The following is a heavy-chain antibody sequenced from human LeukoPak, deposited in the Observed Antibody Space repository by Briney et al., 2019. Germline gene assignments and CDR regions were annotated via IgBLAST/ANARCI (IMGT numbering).Heavy chain of an antibody. CDR1: GFTXXSYW. Sequence: RLSCAASGFTXXSYWXXWARQAPGKGLEWVASINHNGNVNYYVDSVKGRFTISRDNAKNSLYLQMSNLRAEDTAVYFCARGGGLDVWGQGATVTVSS. D-gene: IGHD3-16*01. CDR3: ARGGGLDV. CDR2: INHNGNVN. V-gene: IGHV3-7*03. J-gene: IGHJ6*02.